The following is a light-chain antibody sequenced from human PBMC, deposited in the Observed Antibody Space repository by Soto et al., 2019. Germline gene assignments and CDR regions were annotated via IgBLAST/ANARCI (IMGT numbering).Light chain of an antibody. CDR3: HQYLDSPNT. CDR1: QSITNNY. Sequence: EIVLTQSPDTLSLSPGERATFSCRATQSITNNYVAWYQQKPGQAPRLLIYGASRRATGIPDRISGSGSGTDFTLSITGLEPEDFAVYYCHQYLDSPNTFGQGTKVDIK. V-gene: IGKV3-20*01. CDR2: GAS. J-gene: IGKJ2*01.